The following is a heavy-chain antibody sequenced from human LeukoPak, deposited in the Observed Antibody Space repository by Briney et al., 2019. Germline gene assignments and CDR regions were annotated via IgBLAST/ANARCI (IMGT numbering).Heavy chain of an antibody. D-gene: IGHD3-10*01. CDR3: ARGLAWFGELSYNWFDP. Sequence: SQTLSLTCAISGDSVSSNSAAWNWIRQSPSRGLEWLGRTYYRSKWYNDYAVSVKSRITINPDTSKNQFSLQQNSVTPEDTVVYYCARGLAWFGELSYNWFDPWGQGTLVTVSS. V-gene: IGHV6-1*01. CDR2: TYYRSKWYN. CDR1: GDSVSSNSAA. J-gene: IGHJ5*02.